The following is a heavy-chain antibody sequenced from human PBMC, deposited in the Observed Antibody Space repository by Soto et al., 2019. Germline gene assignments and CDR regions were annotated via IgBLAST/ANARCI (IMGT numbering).Heavy chain of an antibody. CDR3: ASGEYSGYDFDY. V-gene: IGHV3-33*08. CDR2: IWYDGSNK. Sequence: PGGSLRLSCAASGFTFSTYWMHWVRQAPGKGLEWVAVIWYDGSNKYYADSVKGRFTISRDNSKNTLYLQMNSLRAEDTAVYYCASGEYSGYDFDYWGQGTLVTVSS. CDR1: GFTFSTYW. D-gene: IGHD5-12*01. J-gene: IGHJ4*02.